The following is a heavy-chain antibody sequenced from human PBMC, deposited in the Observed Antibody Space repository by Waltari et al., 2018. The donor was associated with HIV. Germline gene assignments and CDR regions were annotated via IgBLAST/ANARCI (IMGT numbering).Heavy chain of an antibody. J-gene: IGHJ6*02. Sequence: QVQLQESGPGLVKPSQTLSLTCTVSGGSISSGGYYWSWIRQHPGTGREWIGYIYYSGSTYYNPSLKSRVTISVDTSKNQFSLKLSSVTAADTAVYYCASGTIFGVVSPYYYYGMDVWGQGTTVTVSS. D-gene: IGHD3-3*01. CDR1: GGSISSGGYY. CDR3: ASGTIFGVVSPYYYYGMDV. V-gene: IGHV4-31*03. CDR2: IYYSGST.